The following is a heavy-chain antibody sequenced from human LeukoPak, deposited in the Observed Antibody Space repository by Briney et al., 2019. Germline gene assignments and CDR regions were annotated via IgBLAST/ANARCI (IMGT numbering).Heavy chain of an antibody. D-gene: IGHD6-6*01. CDR2: IYYSGST. Sequence: PSETLSLTCTVSGGSISSSSYYWGWIRQPPGKGLEWIGSIYYSGSTYYNPSLKSRVTISVDTSKNQFSLKLSSVTAADTAVYYCARLPGRYSSSGFDYWGQGTPVTVSS. V-gene: IGHV4-39*01. CDR1: GGSISSSSYY. CDR3: ARLPGRYSSSGFDY. J-gene: IGHJ4*02.